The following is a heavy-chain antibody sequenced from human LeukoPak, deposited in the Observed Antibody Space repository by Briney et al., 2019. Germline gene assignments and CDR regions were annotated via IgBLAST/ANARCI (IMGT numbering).Heavy chain of an antibody. D-gene: IGHD3-22*01. Sequence: PSETLSLTCTVSGGSISSYYWSWIRQPPGKGLEWIGHIYYSGSTNYNPSLKSRVTISVDTSKNQFSLKLSSVTAADTAVYYCARDSYYDSSTSWYYYGMDVWGQGTTVTVSS. V-gene: IGHV4-59*01. CDR3: ARDSYYDSSTSWYYYGMDV. CDR1: GGSISSYY. CDR2: IYYSGST. J-gene: IGHJ6*02.